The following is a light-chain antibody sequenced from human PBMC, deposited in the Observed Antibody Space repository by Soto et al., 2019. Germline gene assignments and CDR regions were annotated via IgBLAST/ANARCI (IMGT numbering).Light chain of an antibody. CDR1: SGHSSYA. CDR2: LNSDDSH. V-gene: IGLV4-69*01. CDR3: QTWGTGIVV. J-gene: IGLJ2*01. Sequence: QPVLTQSPSASASLGASVKLTCTLSSGHSSYAIAWHQQQPEKGPRYLMKLNSDDSHSKGVGIPDRFSGSSSGAERYLTISSLQSEDEADYYCQTWGTGIVVFGGGTKLTVL.